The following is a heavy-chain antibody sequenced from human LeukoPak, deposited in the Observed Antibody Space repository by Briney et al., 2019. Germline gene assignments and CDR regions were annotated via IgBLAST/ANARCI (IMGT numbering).Heavy chain of an antibody. CDR3: ARRDLEMHAFDI. Sequence: SQTLSLTCTVSGGSITSGAYQWGWIRQPPGKGLEWIATLSYGGSTHYSPSLKSRVTVSVDTSKNQFSLKLTFVTAADTAVYSCARRDLEMHAFDIWGQGRMVTVPS. V-gene: IGHV4-39*01. D-gene: IGHD5-24*01. CDR1: GGSITSGAYQ. J-gene: IGHJ3*02. CDR2: LSYGGST.